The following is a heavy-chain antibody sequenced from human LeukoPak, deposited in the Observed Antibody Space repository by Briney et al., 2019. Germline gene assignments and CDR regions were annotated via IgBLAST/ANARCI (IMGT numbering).Heavy chain of an antibody. D-gene: IGHD2-2*01. CDR2: IYYSGST. Sequence: SETLSLTCTVSGDSISSYYWSWIRQPPGKGLEWIGYIYYSGSTNYNPSLKSRVTISVDTSKNQFSLKLSSVTAADTAVYYCARLRVVPAAQGALLYYYGMDVWGQGTTVTVSS. CDR1: GDSISSYY. CDR3: ARLRVVPAAQGALLYYYGMDV. V-gene: IGHV4-59*08. J-gene: IGHJ6*02.